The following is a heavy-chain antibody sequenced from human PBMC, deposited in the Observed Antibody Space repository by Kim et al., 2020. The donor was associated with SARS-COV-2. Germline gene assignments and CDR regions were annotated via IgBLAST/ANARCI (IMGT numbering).Heavy chain of an antibody. CDR1: GYTFTSYG. J-gene: IGHJ6*02. CDR2: ISAYNGNT. Sequence: ASVKVSCKASGYTFTSYGISWVRQAPGQGLEWMGWISAYNGNTNYAQKLQGRVTMTTDTSTSTAYMELRSLRSDDTAVYYCARDSWGFGGLYYYYGYGMDVWCQGTTVTVSS. V-gene: IGHV1-18*04. D-gene: IGHD3-10*01. CDR3: ARDSWGFGGLYYYYGYGMDV.